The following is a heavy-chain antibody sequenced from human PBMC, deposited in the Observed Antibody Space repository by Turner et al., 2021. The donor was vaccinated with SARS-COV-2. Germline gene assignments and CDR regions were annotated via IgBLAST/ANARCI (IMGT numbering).Heavy chain of an antibody. Sequence: QVQLVQSGAEVKKPGASVKVSCKVSGYTPTELSMHWVRQAPGKGLEWMGGFAPEDAETIYAQKFQGRVTMTEDTSTDTAYMELSSLRSEDTAVYYCATGYAYCGGDCSIHYWGQGTLVAVSS. D-gene: IGHD2-21*02. CDR1: GYTPTELS. J-gene: IGHJ4*02. CDR3: ATGYAYCGGDCSIHY. CDR2: FAPEDAET. V-gene: IGHV1-24*01.